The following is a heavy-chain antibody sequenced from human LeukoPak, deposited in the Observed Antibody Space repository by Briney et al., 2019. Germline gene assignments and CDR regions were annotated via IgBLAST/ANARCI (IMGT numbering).Heavy chain of an antibody. Sequence: SETLSLTRTVSGGSTKSYNWSWIRQPPGKGLECIGHIYYTGSTYYKPSLESRVTISVDMAKNQISLKLSSVTAADTAVYYCARYEEFSTGYSASSPRHYFDHWGQGTLVTVSS. D-gene: IGHD3/OR15-3a*01. V-gene: IGHV4-59*01. J-gene: IGHJ4*02. CDR2: IYYTGST. CDR1: GGSTKSYN. CDR3: ARYEEFSTGYSASSPRHYFDH.